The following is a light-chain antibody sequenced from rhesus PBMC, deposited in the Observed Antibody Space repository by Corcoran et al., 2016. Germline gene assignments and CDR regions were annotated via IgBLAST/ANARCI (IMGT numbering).Light chain of an antibody. J-gene: IGKJ4*01. CDR2: DAS. V-gene: IGKV1-28*03. CDR1: QGNSSY. CDR3: LQHNSYPLT. Sequence: DIQMTQSPSSLSASVGDTVTITCRASQGNSSYLNWFLQKPGKAPKLLIYDASSVESGAPSRFSGSGCGTDFTLTFSSLQPEDFAAYYCLQHNSYPLTFSGGTKVEIK.